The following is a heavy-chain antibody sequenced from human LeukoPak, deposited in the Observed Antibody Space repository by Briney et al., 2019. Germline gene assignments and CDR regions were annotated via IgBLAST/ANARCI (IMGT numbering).Heavy chain of an antibody. V-gene: IGHV4-39*01. D-gene: IGHD3-16*02. J-gene: IGHJ4*02. CDR3: ARLDDAYDYVWGSYRYYFDY. Sequence: SETLSHTCTVSGGSISSSSYYWGWIRQPPGKGLEWIGSIYYSGSTYYNPSLKSRVTISVDTSKNQFSLKLSSVTAADTAVYYCARLDDAYDYVWGSYRYYFDYWGQGTLVTVSS. CDR1: GGSISSSSYY. CDR2: IYYSGST.